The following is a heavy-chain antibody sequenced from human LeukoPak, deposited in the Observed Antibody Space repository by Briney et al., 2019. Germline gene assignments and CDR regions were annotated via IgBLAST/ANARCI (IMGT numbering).Heavy chain of an antibody. CDR3: ARDATPADMNY. CDR1: GFTFSSYW. D-gene: IGHD2-2*01. CDR2: INTDGSST. V-gene: IGHV3-74*01. J-gene: IGHJ4*02. Sequence: GGSLRLSCTASGFTFSSYWMHWVRQAPGKGLVWVSRINTDGSSTSYADSVKGRFTISRDNAKNTLYLQMNSLRAEDTAVYYCARDATPADMNYWGQGTLVTVSS.